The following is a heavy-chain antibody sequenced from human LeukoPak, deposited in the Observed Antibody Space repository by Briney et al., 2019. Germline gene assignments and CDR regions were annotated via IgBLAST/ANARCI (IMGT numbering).Heavy chain of an antibody. CDR2: ISYDGSNK. Sequence: GGSLRLSCAASGFTFSNYGMHWVRQAPGKGLEWVAVISYDGSNKYYVDSVKGRFTISRDNSKNTLSLQMNSLRGEDTAVYYCAKEGICSTSCYTIDYWGQGTLVTVSS. CDR1: GFTFSNYG. D-gene: IGHD2-2*02. V-gene: IGHV3-30*18. CDR3: AKEGICSTSCYTIDY. J-gene: IGHJ4*02.